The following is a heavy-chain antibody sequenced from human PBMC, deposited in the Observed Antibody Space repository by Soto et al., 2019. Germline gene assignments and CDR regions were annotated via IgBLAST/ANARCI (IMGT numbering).Heavy chain of an antibody. CDR2: IYYSGST. D-gene: IGHD3-22*01. V-gene: IGHV4-59*01. CDR1: GGSISSYY. J-gene: IGHJ4*02. CDR3: ARGVRYYDSSGYRKTNFDY. Sequence: SETLSLTCTVSGGSISSYYWSWIRQPPGKGLEWIGYIYYSGSTNYNPSLKSRVTISVDTSKNQFSLKLSSVTAADTAVYYCARGVRYYDSSGYRKTNFDYWGQGTLVTVSS.